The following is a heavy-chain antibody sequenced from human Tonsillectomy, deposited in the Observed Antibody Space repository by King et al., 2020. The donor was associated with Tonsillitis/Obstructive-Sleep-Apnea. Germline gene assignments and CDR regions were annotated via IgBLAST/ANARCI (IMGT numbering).Heavy chain of an antibody. V-gene: IGHV3-23*04. CDR3: AKTDGGDYFYMDV. D-gene: IGHD3-16*01. Sequence: EVQLVESGGGLVQPGGSLRLSCAASGFTFSSYTIALVLQAPGKGLEWVSGIRGTSRIYYSDSVKGRFTISRDNSKNTLFLQMNSLTAEDTAVYYCAKTDGGDYFYMDVWGKGTTVTVSS. J-gene: IGHJ6*03. CDR2: IRGTSRI. CDR1: GFTFSSYT.